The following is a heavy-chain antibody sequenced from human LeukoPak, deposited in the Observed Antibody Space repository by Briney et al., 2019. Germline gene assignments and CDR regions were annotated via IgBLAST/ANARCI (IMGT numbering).Heavy chain of an antibody. Sequence: GGSLRLSCAASGFTFDDYAMHWVRQAPGKGLEWVSLISVDGGSAYYADSVKDRFTISRDNSKNSLYLQMNSLRTEDTALYYCAKDKIAVAGNWFDPWGQGTLVNGSS. CDR3: AKDKIAVAGNWFDP. J-gene: IGHJ5*02. CDR1: GFTFDDYA. V-gene: IGHV3-43*02. CDR2: ISVDGGSA. D-gene: IGHD6-19*01.